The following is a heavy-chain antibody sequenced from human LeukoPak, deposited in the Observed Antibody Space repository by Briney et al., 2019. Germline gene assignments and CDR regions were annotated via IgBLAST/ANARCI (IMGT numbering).Heavy chain of an antibody. D-gene: IGHD2-15*01. CDR2: IYPGDSDT. V-gene: IGHV5-51*01. Sequence: GQSLKISCKGSGYSFTSYWIGWVRQMPGKGMEWMGIIYPGDSDTRYSPSFQGQVTISADKSISTAYLQWSSLKASDTAMYYCASLGYCSGGSCYAFGIWGQGTMVTVSS. CDR1: GYSFTSYW. CDR3: ASLGYCSGGSCYAFGI. J-gene: IGHJ3*02.